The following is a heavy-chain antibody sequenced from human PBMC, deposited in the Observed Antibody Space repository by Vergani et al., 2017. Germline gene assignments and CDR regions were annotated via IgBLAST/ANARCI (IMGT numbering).Heavy chain of an antibody. CDR3: TRHVPCGDGACLHFDH. V-gene: IGHV5-51*01. D-gene: IGHD2-21*01. J-gene: IGHJ4*02. CDR1: ESRFISNE. Sequence: EVMLVQSGAEVKKPGESLKLSCKYSESRFISNEIAWVRQMSGKGLQWMGNINPIDSKIAYSPSFQGQAIMSLDKSITTVYLQWRSLTAPDTAIYYCTRHVPCGDGACLHFDHWGQGTQVTVSS. CDR2: INPIDSKI.